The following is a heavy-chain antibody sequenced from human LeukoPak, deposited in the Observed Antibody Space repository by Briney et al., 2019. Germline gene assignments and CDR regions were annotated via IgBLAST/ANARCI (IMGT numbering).Heavy chain of an antibody. CDR1: GFTFNTYF. V-gene: IGHV3-74*01. Sequence: GGSLRLSCAASGFTFNTYFMHWVRQAPGKRLVWVSRVDTDGKSTTYADSVKGRFTISRDNAKNTLYLQMNSLRAEDTSVYYCVRDKNGYDYWGKGTLVSVSS. D-gene: IGHD5-12*01. J-gene: IGHJ4*02. CDR3: VRDKNGYDY. CDR2: VDTDGKST.